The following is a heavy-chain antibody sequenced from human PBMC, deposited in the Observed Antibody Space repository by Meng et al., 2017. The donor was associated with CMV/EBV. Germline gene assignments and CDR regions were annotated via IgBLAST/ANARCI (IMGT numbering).Heavy chain of an antibody. V-gene: IGHV3-30*04. CDR3: AREGAGTIYGMDV. D-gene: IGHD1-1*01. CDR1: GFTFSSYA. J-gene: IGHJ6*02. Sequence: GGSLRLSCAASGFTFSSYAMHWVRQAPGKGLEWVAVISYDESNKYYTDSGKGRFTISRDNSKNTLYLQMNSLRAEDTAVYYCAREGAGTIYGMDVWGQGTTVT. CDR2: ISYDESNK.